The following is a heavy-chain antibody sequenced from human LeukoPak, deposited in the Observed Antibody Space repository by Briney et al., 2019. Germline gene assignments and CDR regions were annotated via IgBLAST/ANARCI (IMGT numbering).Heavy chain of an antibody. CDR3: AKVAKYYYGSETYFFFED. V-gene: IGHV4-4*07. J-gene: IGHJ4*02. CDR1: GDSITYFY. Sequence: SETLSLTCSVSGDSITYFYWSWIRQPVGKGLEWIGHIKTSGSTHYNPSLRSRITMSVDTSKNQFSLNLSSVTAADTAVYYCAKVAKYYYGSETYFFFEDWGQGTLVTVSS. D-gene: IGHD3-10*01. CDR2: IKTSGST.